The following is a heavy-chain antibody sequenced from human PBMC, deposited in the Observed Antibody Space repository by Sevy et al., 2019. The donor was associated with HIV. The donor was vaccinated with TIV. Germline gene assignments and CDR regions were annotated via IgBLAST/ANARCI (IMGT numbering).Heavy chain of an antibody. CDR3: TRVGNSSGRDAFDI. CDR1: GFTFGDYA. Sequence: GGSLRLSCTASGFTFGDYAMSWFRQAPGKGLEWVGFIRSKAYGGTTEYAASVKGRFTISRDDSKGIAYLQMNSLKTEDTAVYYCTRVGNSSGRDAFDIWGQGTMVTVSS. V-gene: IGHV3-49*03. D-gene: IGHD3-22*01. CDR2: IRSKAYGGTT. J-gene: IGHJ3*02.